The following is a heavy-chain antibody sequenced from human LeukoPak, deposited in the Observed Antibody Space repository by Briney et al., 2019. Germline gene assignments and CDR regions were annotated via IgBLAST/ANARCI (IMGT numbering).Heavy chain of an antibody. J-gene: IGHJ4*02. D-gene: IGHD6-19*01. V-gene: IGHV3-23*01. CDR2: ISSSGGTP. Sequence: GGSLRLFCAASGFTFNNYAMNWVRQAPGKGLEWVSGISSSGGTPYYADSVKGRFTISRDNSKNTLYLQLSSLRVGDTAVYYCAKDMEYSGGPYFFDYWGQGTLVTVSS. CDR1: GFTFNNYA. CDR3: AKDMEYSGGPYFFDY.